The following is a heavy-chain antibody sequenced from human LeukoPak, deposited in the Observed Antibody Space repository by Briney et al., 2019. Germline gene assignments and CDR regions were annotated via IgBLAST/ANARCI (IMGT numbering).Heavy chain of an antibody. V-gene: IGHV4-59*01. CDR3: ARDLGAGDYVGDFDY. CDR1: GGSISSYY. Sequence: MPSETLSLTCTVSGGSISSYYWSWIRQPPGKGLEWIGYIYYSGSTNYNPSLKSRVTISVDTSKNQFSLKLSSVTAADTAVYYCARDLGAGDYVGDFDYWGQGTLVTVSS. CDR2: IYYSGST. J-gene: IGHJ4*02. D-gene: IGHD4-17*01.